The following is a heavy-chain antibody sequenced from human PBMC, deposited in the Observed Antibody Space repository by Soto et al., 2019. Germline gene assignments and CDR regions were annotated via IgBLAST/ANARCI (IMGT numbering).Heavy chain of an antibody. CDR1: GGSFSGYY. CDR2: INHSGST. J-gene: IGHJ4*02. CDR3: ARAFKGVYYFDY. Sequence: QVQLQQWGAGLLKPSETLSLTCAVYGGSFSGYYWSWIRQPPGKGLEWIGEINHSGSTNYNPSLKIRXXIXVXXSKNQFPLKLSSVTAADTAVYYCARAFKGVYYFDYWGQGTLVTVSS. D-gene: IGHD2-8*01. V-gene: IGHV4-34*01.